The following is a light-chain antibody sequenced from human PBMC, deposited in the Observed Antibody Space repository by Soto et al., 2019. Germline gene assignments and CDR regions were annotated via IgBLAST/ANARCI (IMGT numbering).Light chain of an antibody. J-gene: IGKJ2*01. Sequence: DIVLTQSPATLSLSPGERASLSCRASQSVGTSLAWYQQRPGQAPRLLLSAASTRATGIPARLSGSGTGTDFTLTISGLQPEDVAVYYCQQRVNWPPRDTFGQGTKLEIK. CDR1: QSVGTS. CDR3: QQRVNWPPRDT. V-gene: IGKV3-11*01. CDR2: AAS.